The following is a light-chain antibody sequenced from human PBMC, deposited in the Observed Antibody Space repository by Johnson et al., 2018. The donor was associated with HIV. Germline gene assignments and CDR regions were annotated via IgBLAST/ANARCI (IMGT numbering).Light chain of an antibody. CDR1: SSNIGNNY. CDR2: ENN. Sequence: QSVLTQPPSVSAAPGQKVTISCSGSSSNIGNNYVSWYQQLPGTAPKLLIYENNKRPSGIPDRFSGSKSGTSATLGITGLQTGDEADCYCGTWDSSLSARVFGTGTKVTVL. V-gene: IGLV1-51*02. CDR3: GTWDSSLSARV. J-gene: IGLJ1*01.